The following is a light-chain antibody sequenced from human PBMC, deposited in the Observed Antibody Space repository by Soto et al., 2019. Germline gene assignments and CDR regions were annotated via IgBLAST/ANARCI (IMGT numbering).Light chain of an antibody. CDR1: QSLLHSNGYNY. Sequence: DIVVTQSKLSLPVTPGEPASISCRSSQSLLHSNGYNYLDWYLQKPGQSPQLLIYLGSNRSSGVPDRFSGSGSGTDFTLKISRVEAEDVGVYYCMQALQTLSITFGQGTRLEI. V-gene: IGKV2-28*01. CDR2: LGS. J-gene: IGKJ5*01. CDR3: MQALQTLSIT.